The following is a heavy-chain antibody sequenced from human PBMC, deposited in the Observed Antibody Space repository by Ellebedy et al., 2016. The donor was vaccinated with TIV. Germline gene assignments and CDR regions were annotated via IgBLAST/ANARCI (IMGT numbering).Heavy chain of an antibody. CDR1: GYTITSYG. J-gene: IGHJ4*02. CDR2: ISVYRGDT. CDR3: ARGGQNYFDY. V-gene: IGHV1-18*01. Sequence: ASVKVSCXTSGYTITSYGITWVRQAPGQALEWMGWISVYRGDTNYAQKLQGRVTMTTDTSTSTAYMELRSLRSDDTALYYCARGGQNYFDYWGQGTLVTVSS.